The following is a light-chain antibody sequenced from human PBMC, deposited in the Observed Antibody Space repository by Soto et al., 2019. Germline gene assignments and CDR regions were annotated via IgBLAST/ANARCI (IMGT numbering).Light chain of an antibody. J-gene: IGKJ5*01. V-gene: IGKV1-27*01. CDR2: AAS. CDR3: RNYNSAPFS. Sequence: DIQMTQSPSSLSASVGDRVTITCRASQGISNYLAWYQQKPGKVPKLLIYAASALHSAVPSRFSGSGSGTEVTLTSSSLQPEDVATYYCRNYNSAPFSFGQGTRLEIK. CDR1: QGISNY.